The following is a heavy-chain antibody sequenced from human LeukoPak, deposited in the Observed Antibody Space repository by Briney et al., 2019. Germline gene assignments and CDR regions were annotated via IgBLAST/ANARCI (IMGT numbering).Heavy chain of an antibody. CDR1: GFIFSRYG. CDR3: ARRYCSSTSCYFSNWFNP. D-gene: IGHD2-2*01. J-gene: IGHJ5*02. CDR2: IWYDGSNK. V-gene: IGHV3-33*01. Sequence: GGSLRLSCAASGFIFSRYGMHWVRQAPGKGLEWVAVIWYDGSNKYHADSVKGRFTISRDNSKNTLYLQMNSLRAEDTAVYYCARRYCSSTSCYFSNWFNPWGQGTLVTVSS.